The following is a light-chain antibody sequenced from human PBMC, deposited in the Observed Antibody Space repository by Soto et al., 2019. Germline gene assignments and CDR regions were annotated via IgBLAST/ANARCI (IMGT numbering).Light chain of an antibody. Sequence: DIVMTQSPATLSVSPGERAIFSCRASQSVSSSLAWYQQKPGQAPRLLIYGASTRATGIPARFSGSGSGTEFTLTISSLQSEDFAVYFCQQYNNWPRTFCQGTKVDIK. CDR3: QQYNNWPRT. CDR2: GAS. V-gene: IGKV3-15*01. CDR1: QSVSSS. J-gene: IGKJ1*01.